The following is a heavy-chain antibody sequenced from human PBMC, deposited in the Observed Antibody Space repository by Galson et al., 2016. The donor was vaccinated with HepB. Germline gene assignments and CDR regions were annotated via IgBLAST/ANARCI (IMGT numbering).Heavy chain of an antibody. D-gene: IGHD3-10*01. V-gene: IGHV3-53*01. CDR2: ICSAGNT. CDR1: GFTVSNNY. CDR3: AREGDSGSSHHYYYGMDV. Sequence: SLRLSCAASGFTVSNNYMSWVRQAPGKGLEWVSTICSAGNTYYADSVKGRFIISRDNSKNTLYLQMNSLRAEDTAVYYCAREGDSGSSHHYYYGMDVWGQGTTVTVSS. J-gene: IGHJ6*02.